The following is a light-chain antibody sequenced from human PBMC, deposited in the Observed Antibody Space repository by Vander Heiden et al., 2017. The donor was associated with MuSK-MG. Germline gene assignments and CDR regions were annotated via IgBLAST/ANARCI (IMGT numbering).Light chain of an antibody. CDR2: GAS. J-gene: IGKJ4*01. CDR1: QSVSSSY. CDR3: LQYGSSPPT. V-gene: IGKV3-20*01. Sequence: DVQSVSSSYLAWYQQKPGQAPRLLIYGASSRSTGIPDRFSGSGSGTDFTLTISRLEPEDFAVYHCLQYGSSPPTFGGGTKVEIK.